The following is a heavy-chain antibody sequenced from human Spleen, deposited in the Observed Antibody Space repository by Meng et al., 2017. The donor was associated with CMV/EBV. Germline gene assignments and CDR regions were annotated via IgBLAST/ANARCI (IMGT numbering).Heavy chain of an antibody. D-gene: IGHD5-18*01. CDR3: ARTARKIQLWLEDYYYYGMDV. V-gene: IGHV3-21*01. CDR2: ISSSSSYI. J-gene: IGHJ6*02. CDR1: GFTFSSYS. Sequence: GGSLRLSCAASGFTFSSYSMNWVRQAPGKGLEWVSSISSSSSYIYYADSVKGRFTISRDNAQNSLYLQMNSLRAEDTAVYYCARTARKIQLWLEDYYYYGMDVWGQGTTVTVSS.